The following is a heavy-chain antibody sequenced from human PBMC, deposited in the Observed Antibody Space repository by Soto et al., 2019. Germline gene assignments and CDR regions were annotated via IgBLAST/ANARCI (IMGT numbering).Heavy chain of an antibody. CDR2: ISSDGSTT. V-gene: IGHV3-74*01. D-gene: IGHD3-22*01. CDR3: VRPDYYDVNWFDP. Sequence: GGSLRLSCAASGFTFSTYWMHWVRQAPGKGLVWVSRISSDGSTTTYADSVKGRFTISRDNAKNTLYLQMNSLRADDTAVYYCVRPDYYDVNWFDPWGQGTLVTVSS. CDR1: GFTFSTYW. J-gene: IGHJ5*02.